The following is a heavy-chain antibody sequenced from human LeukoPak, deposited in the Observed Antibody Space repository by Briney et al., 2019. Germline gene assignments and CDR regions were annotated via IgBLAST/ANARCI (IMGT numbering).Heavy chain of an antibody. J-gene: IGHJ4*02. Sequence: ASVKVSCKASGYTFTGYYMHWVRQAPGQGLEWMGWINPNSGGTNYAQKFQGRVTMTRDTSIRTAYMELSRLRSDDTAVYYCARDIRNNGGWYYFDYWGQGTLVTVSS. CDR1: GYTFTGYY. CDR2: INPNSGGT. V-gene: IGHV1-2*02. D-gene: IGHD6-19*01. CDR3: ARDIRNNGGWYYFDY.